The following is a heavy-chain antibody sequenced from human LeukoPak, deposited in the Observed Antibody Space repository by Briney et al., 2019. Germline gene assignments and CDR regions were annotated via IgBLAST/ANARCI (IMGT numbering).Heavy chain of an antibody. V-gene: IGHV4-30-2*01. Sequence: SQTLSLTCTVSGGSISSGAYYWSWIRQPPGKGLEWIGEINHSGSTNYNPSLKSRVTISVDTSKNQFSLKLSSVTAADTAVYYCARGSRGYGGKKGRFDYWGQGTLVTVSS. CDR2: INHSGST. CDR1: GGSISSGAYY. J-gene: IGHJ4*02. D-gene: IGHD4-23*01. CDR3: ARGSRGYGGKKGRFDY.